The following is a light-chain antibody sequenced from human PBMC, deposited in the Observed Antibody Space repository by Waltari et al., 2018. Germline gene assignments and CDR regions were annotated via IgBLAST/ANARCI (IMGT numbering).Light chain of an antibody. Sequence: QSALTQPASVSGSPGQSIPISCTGTSSDVCGYNYVSWYQQHPGKAPKLMIYDVSKRPSGVSNRFSGSKSGNTASLTISGLQAEDEADYYCCSYAGSSTFWVFGGGTKLTVL. CDR3: CSYAGSSTFWV. CDR2: DVS. CDR1: SSDVCGYNY. J-gene: IGLJ3*02. V-gene: IGLV2-23*02.